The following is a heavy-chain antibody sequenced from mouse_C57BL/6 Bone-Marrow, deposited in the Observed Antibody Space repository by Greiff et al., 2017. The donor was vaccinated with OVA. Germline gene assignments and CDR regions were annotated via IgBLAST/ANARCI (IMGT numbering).Heavy chain of an antibody. Sequence: VQLQQSGPELVKPGASVQMSCKASGYSFTDYYMHWVKQSHGKSLEWIGYIYPNNGGTGYNQKFKGPATLTVDTSSSTAYMELRSLTSEDSAVYYCAREGDDGYYVSLFDDWGQGTTLTVSS. CDR1: GYSFTDYY. CDR3: AREGDDGYYVSLFDD. D-gene: IGHD2-3*01. V-gene: IGHV1-34*01. CDR2: IYPNNGGT. J-gene: IGHJ2*01.